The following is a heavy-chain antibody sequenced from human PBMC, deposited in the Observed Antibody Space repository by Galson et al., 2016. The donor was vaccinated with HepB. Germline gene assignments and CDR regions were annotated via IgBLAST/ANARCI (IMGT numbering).Heavy chain of an antibody. D-gene: IGHD5-12*01. CDR3: TKGRGAGYNGKEWNFEY. V-gene: IGHV3-23*01. J-gene: IGHJ4*02. CDR2: STGGGGST. Sequence: SLRLSCAASGFTFSTYAMSWVRQAPGKGLEWVSSSTGGGGSTPYADSVKGRFTISSDNSKNTLYLQMNSLRVEDTAVYYCTKGRGAGYNGKEWNFEYWGQGILVTVSS. CDR1: GFTFSTYA.